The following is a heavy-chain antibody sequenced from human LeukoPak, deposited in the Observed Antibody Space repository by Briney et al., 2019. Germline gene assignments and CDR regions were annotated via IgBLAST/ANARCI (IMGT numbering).Heavy chain of an antibody. V-gene: IGHV1-69*13. Sequence: GASVKVSCKASGGTFSSYAISWVRQAPGQGLEWIGGIIPIFGTANYAQKFQGRVTITADESTSTAYMELSSLRSEDTAVYYCARALGYCSGGSCFPLDYWGQGTLVTVSS. D-gene: IGHD2-15*01. CDR2: IIPIFGTA. J-gene: IGHJ4*02. CDR3: ARALGYCSGGSCFPLDY. CDR1: GGTFSSYA.